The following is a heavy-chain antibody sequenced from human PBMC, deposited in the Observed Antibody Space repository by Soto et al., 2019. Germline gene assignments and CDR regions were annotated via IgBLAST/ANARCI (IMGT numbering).Heavy chain of an antibody. CDR3: ARAYYDFWSGYYGDYYYGMDV. J-gene: IGHJ6*02. CDR2: INPSGGST. V-gene: IGHV1-46*01. D-gene: IGHD3-3*01. Sequence: ASVKVSCKASGYTFTSYYMHWVRQAPGQGLEWVGIINPSGGSTSYAQKFQGRVTMTRDTSTSTVYMELSSLRSEDTAVYYCARAYYDFWSGYYGDYYYGMDVWGQGTTVTVSS. CDR1: GYTFTSYY.